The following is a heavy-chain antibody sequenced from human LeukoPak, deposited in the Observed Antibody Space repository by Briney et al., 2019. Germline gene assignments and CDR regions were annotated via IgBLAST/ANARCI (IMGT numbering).Heavy chain of an antibody. J-gene: IGHJ4*02. Sequence: LVKVSCKASGGTFSSYAISWVRQAPGQGLEWMGRIIPILGIANYAQKFQGRVTITADKSTSTAYMELSSLRSEDTAVYYCARDLCSGGSCYLNDYWGQGTLVTVSS. CDR1: GGTFSSYA. CDR2: IIPILGIA. D-gene: IGHD2-15*01. V-gene: IGHV1-69*04. CDR3: ARDLCSGGSCYLNDY.